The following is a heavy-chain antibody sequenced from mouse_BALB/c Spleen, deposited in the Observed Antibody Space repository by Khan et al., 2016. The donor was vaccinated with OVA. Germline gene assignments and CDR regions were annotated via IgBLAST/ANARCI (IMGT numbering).Heavy chain of an antibody. V-gene: IGHV5-6*01. CDR2: INTGGAYT. CDR1: GFTFSTYG. Sequence: EVELVESGGDFVRPGGSLKLSCAASGFTFSTYGMSWVRQTPDKRLEWVATINTGGAYTYYPDSVKGRFTISRDNAKNTLYLQLSSLKSEDTAIYYCARLAYYYNSEGLAYWGQGTLVTVSA. D-gene: IGHD1-1*01. CDR3: ARLAYYYNSEGLAY. J-gene: IGHJ3*01.